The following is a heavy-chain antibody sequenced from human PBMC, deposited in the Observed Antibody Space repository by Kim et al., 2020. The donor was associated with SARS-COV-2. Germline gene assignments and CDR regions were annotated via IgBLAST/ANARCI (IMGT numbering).Heavy chain of an antibody. Sequence: GGSLRLSCAASGFTFSNAWMTWVRQAPGKGLEWVGRIKRKTDGGTTDYAAPVKGRFTISRDDSKNTLYLQMNSLKTEDTAVYYCTTESSTGIHYYFYGMDVWGQGTTVTVSS. CDR3: TTESSTGIHYYFYGMDV. CDR2: IKRKTDGGTT. J-gene: IGHJ6*02. V-gene: IGHV3-15*01. D-gene: IGHD1-1*01. CDR1: GFTFSNAW.